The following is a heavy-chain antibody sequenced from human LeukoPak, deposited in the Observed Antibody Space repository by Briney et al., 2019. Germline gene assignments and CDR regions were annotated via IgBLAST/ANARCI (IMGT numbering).Heavy chain of an antibody. J-gene: IGHJ4*02. CDR2: IYPGDSDT. CDR1: GYSFSSYW. CDR3: AKHGGSGTYTKEFDY. V-gene: IGHV5-51*01. Sequence: GESLKISCKGSGYSFSSYWICWVRQMPGKGLEWIGIIYPGDSDTRYSPSFQGQVTISADKSISTAYLQWSSLKASDTAMYYCAKHGGSGTYTKEFDYWGQGTLVTVSS. D-gene: IGHD1-26*01.